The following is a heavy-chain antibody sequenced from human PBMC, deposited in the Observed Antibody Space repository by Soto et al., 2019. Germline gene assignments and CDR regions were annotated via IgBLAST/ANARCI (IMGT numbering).Heavy chain of an antibody. CDR2: ISTYNGHT. V-gene: IGHV1-18*01. J-gene: IGHJ4*02. CDR3: ARRDYPLDY. Sequence: QVQLVQSGAEVKKPGASVKVSCKASGYTFTSYGISWVRQAPGQGLEWMGWISTYNGHTNNAQKLQGRLTMTTDTSTSTADMELRSLRSDDTAVYYCARRDYPLDYWGQGTLVTVSS. D-gene: IGHD4-17*01. CDR1: GYTFTSYG.